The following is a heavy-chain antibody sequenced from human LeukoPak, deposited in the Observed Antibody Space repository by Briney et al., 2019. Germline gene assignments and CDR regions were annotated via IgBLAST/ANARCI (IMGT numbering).Heavy chain of an antibody. CDR3: TRDFNWFDP. CDR1: GYTFTGYY. J-gene: IGHJ5*02. V-gene: IGHV1-2*02. Sequence: ASVKVSCKASGYTFTGYYMHWVRQAPGQGLEWMGRIKPNSGATNYAQKFQGRVTTTRDTSISTAYMELNGLRSDDTAVYYCTRDFNWFDPWGQGTLVSVSS. CDR2: IKPNSGAT.